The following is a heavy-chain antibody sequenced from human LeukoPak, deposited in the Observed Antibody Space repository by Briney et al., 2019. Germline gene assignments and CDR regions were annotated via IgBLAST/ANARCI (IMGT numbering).Heavy chain of an antibody. CDR3: ARDGGIAAALYYYYYYGMDV. J-gene: IGHJ6*02. V-gene: IGHV1-18*01. D-gene: IGHD6-13*01. Sequence: GASVKVSCKASGYTFTGYGISWVRQAPGQGLEWMGWISAYNGNTNYAQKLQGRVTMTTDTSTSTAYMELRSLRSDDTAVYYCARDGGIAAALYYYYYYGMDVWGQGTTVTVSS. CDR2: ISAYNGNT. CDR1: GYTFTGYG.